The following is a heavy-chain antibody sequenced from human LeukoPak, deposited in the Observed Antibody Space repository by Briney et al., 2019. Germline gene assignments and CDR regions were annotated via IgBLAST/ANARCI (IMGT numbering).Heavy chain of an antibody. CDR1: GFTFSTCA. J-gene: IGHJ4*02. Sequence: GGSLRLSCAASGFTFSTCAMSWVRQAPGKGLAWVSRMNSGGNMIYYADSVKGRFIISRDNAKNTLYLQMHSLRDEDTAVYYCVTAGQYRFDNWGRGTLVTVSS. V-gene: IGHV3-23*03. D-gene: IGHD5-18*01. CDR2: MNSGGNMI. CDR3: VTAGQYRFDN.